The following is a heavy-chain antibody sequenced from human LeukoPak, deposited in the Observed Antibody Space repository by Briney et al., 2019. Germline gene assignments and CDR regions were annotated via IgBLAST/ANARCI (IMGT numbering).Heavy chain of an antibody. D-gene: IGHD4-11*01. CDR1: GFTFSDAW. V-gene: IGHV3-15*05. CDR2: IKSKVHGGTT. J-gene: IGHJ4*02. CDR3: SGHMTSADY. Sequence: GGSLRLSCAASGFTFSDAWTSWVRQAPGKGLEWVARIKSKVHGGTTDYAAPVNGRFTISGDDSENKLYLQMSSLKTEDTGVYYCSGHMTSADYWGQGTLVTVSS.